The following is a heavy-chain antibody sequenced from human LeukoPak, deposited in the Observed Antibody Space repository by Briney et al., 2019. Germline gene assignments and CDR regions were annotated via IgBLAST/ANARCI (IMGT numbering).Heavy chain of an antibody. Sequence: ASVKVSCKASGNSFTRYYMHWVRQAPGQGLEWMGIINPSGGSTSYAQKFQGRVTMTRDTSTSTVYTELSSLRSEDTAVYYCARDYDILTTGWFDPWGQGTLVTVSS. CDR3: ARDYDILTTGWFDP. CDR2: INPSGGST. CDR1: GNSFTRYY. D-gene: IGHD3-9*01. J-gene: IGHJ5*02. V-gene: IGHV1-46*01.